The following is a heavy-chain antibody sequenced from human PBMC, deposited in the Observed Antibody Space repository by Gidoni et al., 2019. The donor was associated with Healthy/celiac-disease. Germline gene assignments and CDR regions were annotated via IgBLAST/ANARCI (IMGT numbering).Heavy chain of an antibody. Sequence: EVQLLESGGGLVQPGGSLRLSCAASGFTFSSYAMSWVRQAPGKGLGWVSAISGSGGSTYYADSVKGRFTISRDNSKNTLYLQMNSLRAEDTAVYYCAEKGGPLAVVTGYWGQGTLVTVSS. CDR3: AEKGGPLAVVTGY. CDR2: ISGSGGST. CDR1: GFTFSSYA. D-gene: IGHD2-15*01. V-gene: IGHV3-23*01. J-gene: IGHJ4*02.